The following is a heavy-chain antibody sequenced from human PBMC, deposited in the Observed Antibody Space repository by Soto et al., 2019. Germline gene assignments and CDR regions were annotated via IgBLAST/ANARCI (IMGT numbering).Heavy chain of an antibody. CDR1: GFSLSTSGVG. J-gene: IGHJ5*02. CDR3: AHRRPGHFRFDP. V-gene: IGHV2-5*02. D-gene: IGHD3-3*02. Sequence: QITLKESGPTLVKPTQPLTLTCTFSGFSLSTSGVGVGWIRQPPGKALEWLALIYWDNDKRYSPSLKNKVTISKDTSKNQVVLTMTNMDPVDPATYYWAHRRPGHFRFDPWGQGTLVTVSS. CDR2: IYWDNDK.